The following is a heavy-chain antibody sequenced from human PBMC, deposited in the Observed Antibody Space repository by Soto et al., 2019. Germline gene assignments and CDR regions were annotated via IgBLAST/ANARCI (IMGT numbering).Heavy chain of an antibody. CDR2: IWYDGSNK. V-gene: IGHV3-33*06. CDR3: AKDEKTNYDFWSGSVRSYMDV. D-gene: IGHD3-3*01. J-gene: IGHJ6*03. Sequence: GGSLRLSCAASGFTFSSYGMHWVRQAPGKGLGWGAVIWYDGSNKYYADSVKGRFTISRDNSKNTLYLQMNSLRAEDTAVYYCAKDEKTNYDFWSGSVRSYMDVWGKGTTVTVSS. CDR1: GFTFSSYG.